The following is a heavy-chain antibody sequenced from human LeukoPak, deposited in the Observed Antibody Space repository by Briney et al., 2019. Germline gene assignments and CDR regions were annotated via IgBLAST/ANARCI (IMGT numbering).Heavy chain of an antibody. Sequence: SETLSLTCTVSGVSITSYYWNWLRQPPGKGLEWVGYIYYTGSTNSNPSLRSRVALSLDTSKNQFSLKRSSVTATDTARYYCAGSYFYDGNRYFDYGGQGALVTVSS. CDR3: AGSYFYDGNRYFDY. V-gene: IGHV4-59*08. CDR1: GVSITSYY. J-gene: IGHJ4*02. CDR2: IYYTGST. D-gene: IGHD3-22*01.